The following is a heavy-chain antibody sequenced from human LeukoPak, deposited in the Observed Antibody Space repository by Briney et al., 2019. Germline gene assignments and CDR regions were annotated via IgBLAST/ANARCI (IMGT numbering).Heavy chain of an antibody. CDR3: AKINVDGAERRFDY. CDR1: GFTFSSYS. J-gene: IGHJ4*02. V-gene: IGHV3-21*04. Sequence: GGSLRLSCAASGFTFSSYSMNWVRQAPGKGLEWVSSISSSSSYIYYADSVKGRFTISRDNAKNSLYLQMNSLRAEDTAVYYCAKINVDGAERRFDYWGQGTLVTVSS. CDR2: ISSSSSYI. D-gene: IGHD4-17*01.